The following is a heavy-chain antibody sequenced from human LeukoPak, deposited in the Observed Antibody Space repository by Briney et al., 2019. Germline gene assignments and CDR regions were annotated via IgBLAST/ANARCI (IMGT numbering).Heavy chain of an antibody. CDR2: ISYDGSNK. J-gene: IGHJ4*02. Sequence: GGSLRLSCAASGFTFSSYGMHWVRQAPGKGLEWVAVISYDGSNKYYADSVKGRFTISRDNAKKSVYLQMNSLRGEDTAVYYCARDHGERPAYWGQGTLVTVSS. CDR1: GFTFSSYG. D-gene: IGHD4-17*01. V-gene: IGHV3-30*03. CDR3: ARDHGERPAY.